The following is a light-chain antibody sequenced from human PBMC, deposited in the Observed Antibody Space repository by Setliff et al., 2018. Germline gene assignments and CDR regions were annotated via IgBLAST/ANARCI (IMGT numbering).Light chain of an antibody. Sequence: QSALAQPASVSGSPGQSITVSCTGSFSGTSTYNSVSWYQQHPGQTPKLLIYDVTNRPSGVSSRFSASRSGNTASLTISGLHPDDEADYYCLSYADADTPLFGGGTKVTVL. V-gene: IGLV2-14*03. CDR2: DVT. J-gene: IGLJ2*01. CDR3: LSYADADTPL. CDR1: FSGTSTYNS.